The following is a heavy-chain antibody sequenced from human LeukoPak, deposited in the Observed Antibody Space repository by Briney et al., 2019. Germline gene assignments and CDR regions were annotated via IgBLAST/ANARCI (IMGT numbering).Heavy chain of an antibody. CDR2: IKQDGSEK. CDR3: AREVTPYY. V-gene: IGHV3-7*01. D-gene: IGHD4-23*01. J-gene: IGHJ4*02. Sequence: GGSLRLSCVASGFTFSDYYMTWVRQPPGKGLEWAAIIKQDGSEKYYVDSVKGRFTISRDNAKNSLFLQMNSLRAEDTAVYYCAREVTPYYWGQGTLVTVSS. CDR1: GFTFSDYY.